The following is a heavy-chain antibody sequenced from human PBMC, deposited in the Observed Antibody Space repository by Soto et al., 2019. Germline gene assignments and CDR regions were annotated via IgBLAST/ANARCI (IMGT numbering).Heavy chain of an antibody. CDR1: GVSISSSY. CDR2: IYYTGTT. V-gene: IGHV4-59*01. CDR3: ARGGNRYSNTASGVGGFDF. Sequence: SETLSLTCTASGVSISSSYWSWIRQSPGTGLEWIGYIYYTGTTNYNPSLKRRVTISLDTAKNQFSLNVNSLTTADTAVYFCARGGNRYSNTASGVGGFDFWGQGTLVTVSS. J-gene: IGHJ4*02. D-gene: IGHD5-12*01.